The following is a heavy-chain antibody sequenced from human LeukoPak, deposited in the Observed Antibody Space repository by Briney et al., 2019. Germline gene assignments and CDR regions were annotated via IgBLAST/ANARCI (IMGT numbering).Heavy chain of an antibody. CDR3: ARGITMVRGVISHFDY. D-gene: IGHD3-10*01. V-gene: IGHV3-21*01. CDR2: ISSSSSYI. CDR1: GFTFSSYS. J-gene: IGHJ4*02. Sequence: GGSLRLSCAASGFTFSSYSMTWVRQAPGKGLEWVSSISSSSSYIYYADSVKGRFTISRENAKNSLYLQMNSLRAGDTAVYYCARGITMVRGVISHFDYWGQGTLVTVSS.